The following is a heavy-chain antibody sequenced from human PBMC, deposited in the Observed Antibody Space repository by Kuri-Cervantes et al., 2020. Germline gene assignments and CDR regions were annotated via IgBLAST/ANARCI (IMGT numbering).Heavy chain of an antibody. D-gene: IGHD1-26*01. J-gene: IGHJ4*02. Sequence: GESLKISCAASGFTFSSYGMHWVRQAPGKGLEWVAVIWYDGSNKYYADSVKGRFTISRDNSKNTLYLQMNSLRAEDTAVYYCAKETDSGSYHDYWGQGTLVTVSS. CDR1: GFTFSSYG. CDR2: IWYDGSNK. CDR3: AKETDSGSYHDY. V-gene: IGHV3-30*02.